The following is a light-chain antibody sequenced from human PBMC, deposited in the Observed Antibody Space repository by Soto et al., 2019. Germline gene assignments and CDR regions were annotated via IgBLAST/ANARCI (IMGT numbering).Light chain of an antibody. V-gene: IGLV2-14*03. CDR2: GVT. Sequence: QSALAQPASVSGSPGQSITISCTGNHNDIGTYDYVSWYQQHPGRAPRLLIHGVTTRPSGISGRFSASKSGLTASLTISGLQPEDEADYYCSSFTSNFIYVFGPGTKVTVL. CDR1: HNDIGTYDY. J-gene: IGLJ1*01. CDR3: SSFTSNFIYV.